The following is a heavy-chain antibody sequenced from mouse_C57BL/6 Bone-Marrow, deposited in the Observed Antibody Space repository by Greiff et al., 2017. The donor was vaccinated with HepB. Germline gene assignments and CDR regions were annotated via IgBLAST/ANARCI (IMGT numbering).Heavy chain of an antibody. CDR1: GFNIKNTY. D-gene: IGHD6-5*01. CDR3: AREERHCPMWDY. Sequence: EVKLVESVAELVRPGASVKLSCTASGFNIKNTYMHWVKQRPEQGLEWIGRIDPANGNIKYAPKFQGKATITADTSSNTAYLQLSSLTSEDAAIYYCAREERHCPMWDYWGQGTVVTVSS. V-gene: IGHV14-3*01. CDR2: IDPANGNI. J-gene: IGHJ4*01.